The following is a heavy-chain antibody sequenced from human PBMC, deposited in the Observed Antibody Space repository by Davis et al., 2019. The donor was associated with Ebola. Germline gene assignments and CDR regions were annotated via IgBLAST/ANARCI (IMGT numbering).Heavy chain of an antibody. Sequence: SVKVSCKASGGPFSGYAISWVRQAPGQGLEWMGRIVPVYGTTNYAQNFQGRVTITADESTSTAYMELSSLRSEDTAVYYCAREAEYSSSFPRLFQHWGQGTLVTVSS. CDR3: AREAEYSSSFPRLFQH. CDR2: IVPVYGTT. J-gene: IGHJ1*01. D-gene: IGHD6-6*01. CDR1: GGPFSGYA. V-gene: IGHV1-69*13.